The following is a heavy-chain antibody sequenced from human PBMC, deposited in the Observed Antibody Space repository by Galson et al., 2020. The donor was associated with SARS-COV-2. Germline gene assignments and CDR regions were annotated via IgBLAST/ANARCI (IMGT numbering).Heavy chain of an antibody. CDR1: GFPVRSYA. Sequence: GESLKISCAASGFPVRSYAMSWVRQAPGKGLEWVSVIYSGGSTDYVDSVKGRFTISRDNAKNTLNLQMNSLRVEDTAVYYCVKGVNYYDSSGPYWGQGTLVTVSS. V-gene: IGHV3-23*03. CDR2: IYSGGST. D-gene: IGHD3-22*01. CDR3: VKGVNYYDSSGPY. J-gene: IGHJ4*02.